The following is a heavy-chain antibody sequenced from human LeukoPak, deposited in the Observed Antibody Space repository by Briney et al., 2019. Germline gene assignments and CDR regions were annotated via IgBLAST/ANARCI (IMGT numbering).Heavy chain of an antibody. J-gene: IGHJ4*02. CDR1: GYTFTSYY. CDR3: ARDGRVKNGQLRLGELYSY. V-gene: IGHV1-46*01. Sequence: AASVKVSCKASGYTFTSYYMHWVRQAPGQGLEWMGIINPSGGSTSYAQKFQGRVTMTRDTSTSTVYMELSSLRSEDTAVYYCARDGRVKNGQLRLGELYSYWGQGTLVTVSS. D-gene: IGHD3-16*01. CDR2: INPSGGST.